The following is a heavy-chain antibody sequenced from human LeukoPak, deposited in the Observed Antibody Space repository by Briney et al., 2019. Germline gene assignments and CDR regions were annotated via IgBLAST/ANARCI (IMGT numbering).Heavy chain of an antibody. J-gene: IGHJ4*02. D-gene: IGHD3-10*01. CDR3: AKGYYYGSGS. V-gene: IGHV3-9*01. Sequence: GRSLRLSCAASGFTVDDYAMHWVRQAPGKGLEWVSGISWNSGSIGYADSVKGRFTISRDNAKNSLYLQMNSLRAEDTALYYCAKGYYYGSGSWGQGTLVTVSS. CDR1: GFTVDDYA. CDR2: ISWNSGSI.